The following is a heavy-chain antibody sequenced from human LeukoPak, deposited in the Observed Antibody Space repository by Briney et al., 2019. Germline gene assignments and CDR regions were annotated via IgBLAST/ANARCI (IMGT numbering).Heavy chain of an antibody. CDR3: ATRAQSDSYSRLDN. CDR1: GFTLSSYA. D-gene: IGHD2-21*02. CDR2: ISNTGAGP. Sequence: GGSLRLSCAASGFTLSSYAMSWVRQAPGKGLEWVTAISNTGAGPYYADSVKGRFTISRDRSKDTLYLDMNGLRAEDTAIYYCATRAQSDSYSRLDNWGQGTLVTVSS. J-gene: IGHJ4*02. V-gene: IGHV3-23*01.